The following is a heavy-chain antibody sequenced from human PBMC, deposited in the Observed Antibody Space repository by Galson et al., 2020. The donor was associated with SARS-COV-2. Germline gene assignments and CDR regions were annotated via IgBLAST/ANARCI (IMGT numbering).Heavy chain of an antibody. CDR2: INPNSGGA. Sequence: ASVKVSCKASGYTFTDCYIHWVRQAPGQGLEWVGWINPNSGGAYYARKFQDRVTMTRGTSISTAYMELSRLTSDDTAVYYCARDFHLKSKMTLWVDYWGQGTLVTVSS. J-gene: IGHJ4*02. CDR1: GYTFTDCY. V-gene: IGHV1-2*02. CDR3: ARDFHLKSKMTLWVDY. D-gene: IGHD2-21*01.